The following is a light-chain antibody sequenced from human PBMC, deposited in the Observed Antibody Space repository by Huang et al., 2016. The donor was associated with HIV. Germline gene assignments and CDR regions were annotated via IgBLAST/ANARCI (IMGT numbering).Light chain of an antibody. CDR2: GAS. Sequence: EIVMTQSPATLSVSPGERATLSCRASQSVNNNLAWYQQKPGQAPRLLIYGASTRATAVAVRFRGSGSTTEFNLTLSGLPPEHSAVDYSQQYHNWPPFTFGQGTKLEIK. CDR1: QSVNNN. J-gene: IGKJ2*01. V-gene: IGKV3-15*01. CDR3: QQYHNWPPFT.